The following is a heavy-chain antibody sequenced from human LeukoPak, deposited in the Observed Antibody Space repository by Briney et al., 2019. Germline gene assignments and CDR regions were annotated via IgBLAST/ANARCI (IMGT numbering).Heavy chain of an antibody. D-gene: IGHD3-9*01. CDR1: GFTFTNYA. Sequence: GGSLRLSCVASGFTFTNYAMSWVGQARGKELEWVSAITGSDGSSYYADSVKGRFTISRDNSKNTLYLQVNSLRAEDTAVYYCAKWGDYDILTGYYVPDYWGQGTPVTVSS. CDR2: ITGSDGSS. J-gene: IGHJ4*02. CDR3: AKWGDYDILTGYYVPDY. V-gene: IGHV3-23*01.